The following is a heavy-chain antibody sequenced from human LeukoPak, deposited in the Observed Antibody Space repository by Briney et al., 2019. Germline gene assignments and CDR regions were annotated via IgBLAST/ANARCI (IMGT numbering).Heavy chain of an antibody. CDR1: GYTFTGYY. J-gene: IGHJ3*02. D-gene: IGHD3-22*01. CDR3: ARDNGYYYDSSGGADAFDI. CDR2: INPNSGGT. Sequence: ASVKVSCKASGYTFTGYYMHWVRQAHGQGLEWMGWINPNSGGTNYAQKFQGRVTMTRDTSISTAYMELSRLRSDDTAVYYCARDNGYYYDSSGGADAFDIWGQGTMVTVSS. V-gene: IGHV1-2*02.